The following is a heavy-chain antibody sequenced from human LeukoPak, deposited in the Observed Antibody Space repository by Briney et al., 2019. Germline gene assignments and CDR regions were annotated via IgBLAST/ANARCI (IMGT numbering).Heavy chain of an antibody. J-gene: IGHJ4*02. CDR2: VFYSGST. V-gene: IGHV4-38-2*02. Sequence: SETLSLTCTVSGYSISSGYYWGWIRQPPGKGLQWIGSVFYSGSTDYNPSLKSRVTISVDTSKNQFYLKLSSVTAADTAVYYCARGKSYFDYWGQGALVTVSS. CDR3: ARGKSYFDY. CDR1: GYSISSGYY.